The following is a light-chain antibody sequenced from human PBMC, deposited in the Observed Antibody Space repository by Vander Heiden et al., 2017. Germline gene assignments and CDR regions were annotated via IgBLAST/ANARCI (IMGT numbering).Light chain of an antibody. CDR2: AAS. J-gene: IGKJ1*01. V-gene: IGKV1-27*01. CDR3: QQYNSDART. Sequence: IQMTRSPSSLSASVGDRVTITCRASQSISNYLAWYQQKPGKVPKLLIYAASTLQSGVPSRFSGSGSGTDFTLTISSLQPEDVATYYCQQYNSDARTFGQGTKVEIK. CDR1: QSISNY.